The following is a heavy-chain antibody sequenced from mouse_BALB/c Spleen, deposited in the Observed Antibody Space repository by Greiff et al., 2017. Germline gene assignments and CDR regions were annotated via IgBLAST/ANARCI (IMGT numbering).Heavy chain of an antibody. CDR2: INPSSGYT. CDR3: ARGEVRRGGTAMDY. J-gene: IGHJ4*01. Sequence: QVQLQQSAAELARPGASVKMSCKASGYTFTSYTMHWVKQRPGQGLEWIGYINPSSGYTEYNQKFKDKTTLTADKSSSTAYMQLSSLTSEDSAVYYCARGEVRRGGTAMDYWGQGTSVTVSS. V-gene: IGHV1-4*02. D-gene: IGHD2-14*01. CDR1: GYTFTSYT.